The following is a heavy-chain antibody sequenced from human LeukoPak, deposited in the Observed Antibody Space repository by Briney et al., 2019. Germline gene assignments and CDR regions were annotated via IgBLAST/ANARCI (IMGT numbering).Heavy chain of an antibody. Sequence: AGGSLRLSCAASGFTFSSYGMHWVRQAPGKGLEWVAFIRYDGSNKYYADSVKGRFTISRENAKNSLYLQMNSLRAGDTAVYYCARDSGGLGAFDIWGQGTMVTVSS. V-gene: IGHV3-30*02. CDR2: IRYDGSNK. CDR3: ARDSGGLGAFDI. J-gene: IGHJ3*02. CDR1: GFTFSSYG. D-gene: IGHD3-16*01.